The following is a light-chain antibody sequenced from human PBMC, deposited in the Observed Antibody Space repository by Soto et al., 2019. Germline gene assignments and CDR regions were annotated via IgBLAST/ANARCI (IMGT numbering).Light chain of an antibody. V-gene: IGLV2-8*01. CDR2: EVT. CDR3: SAYAGNNNPVI. CDR1: SSDVGGHNF. J-gene: IGLJ2*01. Sequence: QSALTQPPSASVSPGQSVTISCTGTSSDVGGHNFVSWYQQHPGKAPKFLIYEVTKRPSGVPDRFSGSKSGITASLTVSGLQADDEAYYYCSAYAGNNNPVIFGGGTKLTVL.